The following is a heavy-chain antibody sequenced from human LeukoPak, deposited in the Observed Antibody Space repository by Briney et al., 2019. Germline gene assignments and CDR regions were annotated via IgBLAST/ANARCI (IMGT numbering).Heavy chain of an antibody. CDR1: GGSISSSSYH. D-gene: IGHD2-21*02. CDR2: IYYSGST. J-gene: IGHJ3*02. V-gene: IGHV4-61*05. Sequence: SETLSLTCTVSGGSISSSSYHWRWIRQPPGEGLEWIGYIYYSGSTNYTPSLKSRVTISVDTSKNQFSLKLSSVTAAYTAVYYCARFAVVVTAGGDAFDIWGQGTMVTVSS. CDR3: ARFAVVVTAGGDAFDI.